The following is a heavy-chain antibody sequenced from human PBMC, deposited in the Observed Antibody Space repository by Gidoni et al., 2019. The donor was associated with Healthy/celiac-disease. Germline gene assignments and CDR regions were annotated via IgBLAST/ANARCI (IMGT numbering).Heavy chain of an antibody. V-gene: IGHV3-11*01. CDR1: GFTFSDYY. Sequence: QVQLVESGGGLVKPGGSMRLSCAASGFTFSDYYMSWIRQAPGKGLELVSYISSSGSTIYYADSVKGRFTISRDNAKNSLYLQMNSLRAEDTAVYYCARETYYYDSSGYYFFGGNKHFDYWGQGTLVTVSS. CDR2: ISSSGSTI. CDR3: ARETYYYDSSGYYFFGGNKHFDY. J-gene: IGHJ4*02. D-gene: IGHD3-22*01.